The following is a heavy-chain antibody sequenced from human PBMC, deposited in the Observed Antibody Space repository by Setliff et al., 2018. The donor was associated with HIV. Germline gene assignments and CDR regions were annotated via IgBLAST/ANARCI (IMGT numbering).Heavy chain of an antibody. Sequence: SETLSLTCAVYGGSFSGYYWSWVRQPPGKGLEWIGEINHSGSTNYNPSLKSRVTISVDTSKNQFSLKLSSVTAADTAVYYCARGIPTLPVLLWFGESKNWFDPWGQGTLVTVSS. D-gene: IGHD3-10*01. CDR1: GGSFSGYY. V-gene: IGHV4-34*01. CDR3: ARGIPTLPVLLWFGESKNWFDP. CDR2: INHSGST. J-gene: IGHJ5*02.